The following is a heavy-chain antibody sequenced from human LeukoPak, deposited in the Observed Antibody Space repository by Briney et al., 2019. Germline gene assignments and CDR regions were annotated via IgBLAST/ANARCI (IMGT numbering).Heavy chain of an antibody. Sequence: VASVKVSCKASGYTFTSYGISWVRQAPGQGLEWMGWISAYSGNTKNAQKFQGRVTMTTDTSTSTAYMELRSLRSDDTAVYYCARTSSTWYGGVGDYWGQGTLVTVSS. CDR3: ARTSSTWYGGVGDY. CDR2: ISAYSGNT. J-gene: IGHJ4*02. CDR1: GYTFTSYG. V-gene: IGHV1-18*01. D-gene: IGHD6-13*01.